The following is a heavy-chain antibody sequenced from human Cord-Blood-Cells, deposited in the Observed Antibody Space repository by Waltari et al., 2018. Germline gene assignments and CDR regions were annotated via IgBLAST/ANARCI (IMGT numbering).Heavy chain of an antibody. V-gene: IGHV4-30-4*08. CDR2: IYYSGST. CDR1: GGSLSTGAYY. Sequence: VQLQESGPGLVTPSQTLSLTCTVPGGSLSTGAYYWSWIRQPPGKGQEWIGYIYYSGSTYYNPSLKSRVTISVDTSKNQFSLKLSSVTAADTAVYYCARENDAFDIWGQGTMVTVSS. CDR3: ARENDAFDI. J-gene: IGHJ3*02.